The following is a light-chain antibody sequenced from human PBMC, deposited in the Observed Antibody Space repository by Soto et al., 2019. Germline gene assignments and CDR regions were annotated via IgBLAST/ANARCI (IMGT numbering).Light chain of an antibody. J-gene: IGKJ5*01. V-gene: IGKV3-20*01. CDR3: QQYGSSPT. CDR2: GAS. Sequence: EFVMTQSPATLSVSPGEGVTLSCRASQGIGDTLAWYQHKPGQTPRLLIYGASSRATGIPDRFSGSGSGTDFSLTISRLEPEDFAVYYCQQYGSSPTFGQGTRLEIK. CDR1: QGIGDT.